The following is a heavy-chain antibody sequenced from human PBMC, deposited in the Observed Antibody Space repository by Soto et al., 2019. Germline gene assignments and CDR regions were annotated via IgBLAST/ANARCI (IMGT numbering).Heavy chain of an antibody. Sequence: PGGSLRLSCAASGFTFSSYAMHWVRQAPGKGLEWVAVVSYDGSNKYYADSVKGRFTISRDNSKNTLYLQMNSLRAEDTAVYYCARGRVTGDYWGQATLVTVSS. CDR3: ARGRVTGDY. V-gene: IGHV3-30-3*01. D-gene: IGHD2-8*01. CDR2: VSYDGSNK. CDR1: GFTFSSYA. J-gene: IGHJ4*02.